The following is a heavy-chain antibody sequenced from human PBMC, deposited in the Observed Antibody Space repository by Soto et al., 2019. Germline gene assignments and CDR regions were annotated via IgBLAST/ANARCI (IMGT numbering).Heavy chain of an antibody. J-gene: IGHJ4*02. CDR3: AREKYHVLRYFDRSFDY. CDR1: GFTFSSYA. D-gene: IGHD3-9*01. Sequence: GGSLRLSCAASGFTFSSYAMHWVRQAPGKGLEWVAVISYDGSNKYYADSVKGRFTISRDNAKNSLYLQMNSLRAEDTAVYYCAREKYHVLRYFDRSFDYWGQGTLVTVSS. V-gene: IGHV3-30-3*01. CDR2: ISYDGSNK.